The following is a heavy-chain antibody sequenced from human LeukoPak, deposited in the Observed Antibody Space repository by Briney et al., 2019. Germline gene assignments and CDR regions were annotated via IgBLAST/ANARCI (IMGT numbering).Heavy chain of an antibody. V-gene: IGHV4-61*01. CDR1: GYSISSGYY. J-gene: IGHJ4*02. D-gene: IGHD3-3*01. CDR3: ARAATLEWLLSDFDY. Sequence: PSETLSLTCTVSGYSISSGYYWGWIRQPPGKGLEWIGYIYYSGSTNYNPSLKSRVTISVDTSKNQFSLKLSSVTAADTAVYYCARAATLEWLLSDFDYWGQGTLVTVSS. CDR2: IYYSGST.